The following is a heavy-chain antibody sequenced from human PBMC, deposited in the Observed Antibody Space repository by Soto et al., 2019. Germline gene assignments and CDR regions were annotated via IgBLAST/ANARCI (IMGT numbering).Heavy chain of an antibody. CDR1: GFTFSSYW. D-gene: IGHD4-4*01. CDR3: AGVTVTTQRGGDWFDP. J-gene: IGHJ5*02. V-gene: IGHV3-74*01. CDR2: INSDGSST. Sequence: EVQLVESGGGLVQPGGSLRLYCAASGFTFSSYWMHWVRQAPGKGLVWVSRINSDGSSTSYADSVKGRFTISRDNAKNTLYLQMNSLRAEDTAVYYCAGVTVTTQRGGDWFDPWGQGTLVTVSS.